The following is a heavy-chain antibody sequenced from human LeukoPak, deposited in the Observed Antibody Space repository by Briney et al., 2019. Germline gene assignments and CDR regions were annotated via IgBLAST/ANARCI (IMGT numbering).Heavy chain of an antibody. CDR2: ISGSGGST. J-gene: IGHJ4*02. V-gene: IGHV3-23*01. CDR1: GFTFSSYA. CDR3: AKVKGYSTSGYLDY. D-gene: IGHD6-13*01. Sequence: GGSLRLSCAASGFTFSSYAMSWVRQAPGKGLEWVSAISGSGGSTYYADSVKGRFTISRDNSKNTLYLQMNSLRAEDTAVYYCAKVKGYSTSGYLDYWGQGTLVTVSS.